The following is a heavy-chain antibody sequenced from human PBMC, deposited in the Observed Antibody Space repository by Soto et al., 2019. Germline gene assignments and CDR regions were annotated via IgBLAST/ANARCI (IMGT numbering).Heavy chain of an antibody. CDR3: ARDRLRGYDSSGFYS. D-gene: IGHD3-22*01. J-gene: IGHJ4*02. CDR2: INPSDGNR. Sequence: ASVKVSCKASGYSFSVYGINWVRQAPGQGLEWMGWINPSDGNRNFAKKFEDRVTMTTATSTNTVFLELRSLKSDDTAIYYCARDRLRGYDSSGFYSWGQGTMVTVSS. V-gene: IGHV1-18*01. CDR1: GYSFSVYG.